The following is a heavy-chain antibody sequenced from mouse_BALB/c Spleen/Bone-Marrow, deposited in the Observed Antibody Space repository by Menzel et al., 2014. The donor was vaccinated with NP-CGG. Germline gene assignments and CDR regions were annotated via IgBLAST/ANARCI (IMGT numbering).Heavy chain of an antibody. CDR2: IWSGGNT. CDR1: GFSLTTYA. Sequence: QVQLQQSGPGLVQPSQSLSITCTVSGFSLTTYAVHWVRQSPGKGLEWLGVIWSGGNTDYNTAFISRLSITKANSNNQVFFKMNSLQADDTAIYYCARNSDWFAYWGQGTLVTVSA. J-gene: IGHJ3*01. V-gene: IGHV2-4-1*01. CDR3: ARNSDWFAY.